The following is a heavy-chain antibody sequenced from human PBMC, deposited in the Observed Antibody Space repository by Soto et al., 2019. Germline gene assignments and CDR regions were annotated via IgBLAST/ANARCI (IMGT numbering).Heavy chain of an antibody. Sequence: QVQLVQSGAEVKKPGSSVKVSCKASGGTFSSYAISWVRQAPGQGLEWMGGIIPIFGTANYAQKFQGRVTITADESTSTAYMELSSLRSDDTAVYYCAVAVAGIGAYYYYGMDVWGQGTTVTVSS. D-gene: IGHD6-19*01. CDR3: AVAVAGIGAYYYYGMDV. CDR1: GGTFSSYA. V-gene: IGHV1-69*01. CDR2: IIPIFGTA. J-gene: IGHJ6*02.